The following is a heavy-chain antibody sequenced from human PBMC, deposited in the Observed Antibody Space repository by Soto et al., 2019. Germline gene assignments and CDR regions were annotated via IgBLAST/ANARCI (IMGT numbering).Heavy chain of an antibody. CDR2: IYYSGST. CDR3: ARLPGVRGVFDGFNV. D-gene: IGHD3-10*01. CDR1: GGSISSSSYY. Sequence: SETLSLTCTVSGGSISSSSYYWGWIRQPPGKGLEWIGSIYYSGSTYYNPSLKSRVTISVDTSKNQFSLKASDTAMYFCARLPGVRGVFDGFNVWGQGTMVTVSS. V-gene: IGHV4-39*07. J-gene: IGHJ3*01.